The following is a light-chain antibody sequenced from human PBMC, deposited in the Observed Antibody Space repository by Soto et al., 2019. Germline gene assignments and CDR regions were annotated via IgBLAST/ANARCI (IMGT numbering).Light chain of an antibody. CDR2: DVS. CDR1: SNDVGGYNY. CDR3: CSYAGSYTYV. Sequence: QSALTQPRSVSGSPGQSVTISCTGTSNDVGGYNYVSWYQQHPGKAPKLMIYDVSKWPSGVPDRFSGSKSGNTASLTISGLQAEDEADYYCCSYAGSYTYVFDSGTKLTVL. J-gene: IGLJ1*01. V-gene: IGLV2-11*01.